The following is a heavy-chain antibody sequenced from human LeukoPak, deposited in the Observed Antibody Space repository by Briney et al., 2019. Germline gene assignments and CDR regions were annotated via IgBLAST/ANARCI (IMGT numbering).Heavy chain of an antibody. V-gene: IGHV3-11*01. D-gene: IGHD4-11*01. CDR1: GFTFSDYS. CDR3: ARADYCNDEYFDP. Sequence: GGSLRLSCAPSGFTFSDYSMTWIRQSRGTGLQWLSSISSNATTINYADPVKGRFTISRDNAKNALYLQMNSLRAEDTAVYFCARADYCNDEYFDPWGQGTQVTVSS. CDR2: ISSNATTI. J-gene: IGHJ5*02.